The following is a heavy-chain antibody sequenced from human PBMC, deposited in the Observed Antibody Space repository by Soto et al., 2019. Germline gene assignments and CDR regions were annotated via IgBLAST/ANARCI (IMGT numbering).Heavy chain of an antibody. CDR1: GFTFSSYA. V-gene: IGHV3-23*01. D-gene: IGHD6-19*01. CDR2: ISGSGGST. CDR3: ANLLGGGWYGDYFDY. J-gene: IGHJ4*02. Sequence: QAGGSLRLSCAASGFTFSSYAMSWVRQAPGKGLEWVSAISGSGGSTYYADSVKGRFTISRDNSKNTLYLQMNSLRAEDTAVYYCANLLGGGWYGDYFDYWGQGTLVTVSS.